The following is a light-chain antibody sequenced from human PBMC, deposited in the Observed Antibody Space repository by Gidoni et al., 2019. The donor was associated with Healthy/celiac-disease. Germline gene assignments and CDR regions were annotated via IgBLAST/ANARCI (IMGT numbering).Light chain of an antibody. J-gene: IGKJ3*01. Sequence: DIQMTQSPSSLSASVGDRVTITCRASQSISSYLNWYQQKPGKAPKLLIYAASSLQSGVPSRFSGSGSGTDFTLTISSLQPEDFATDSCQQSYSTPFGFGPGTKVDIK. CDR1: QSISSY. CDR2: AAS. V-gene: IGKV1-39*01. CDR3: QQSYSTPFG.